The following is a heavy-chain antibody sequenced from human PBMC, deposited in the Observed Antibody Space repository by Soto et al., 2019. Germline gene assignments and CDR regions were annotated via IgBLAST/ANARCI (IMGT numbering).Heavy chain of an antibody. Sequence: GGSLRLSCAASGFTVSSNYMTWVRQAPGKGLEWVSVIYSGGTTYYADSVKGRFTISRDNSKGTLYLQINSLRAEDAAVYYCAYGDYVCAFDIWGQGTMVTVSS. J-gene: IGHJ3*02. CDR1: GFTVSSNY. D-gene: IGHD4-17*01. CDR3: AYGDYVCAFDI. CDR2: IYSGGTT. V-gene: IGHV3-53*01.